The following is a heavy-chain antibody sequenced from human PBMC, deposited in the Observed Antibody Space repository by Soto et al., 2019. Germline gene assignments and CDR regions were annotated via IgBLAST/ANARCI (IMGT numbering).Heavy chain of an antibody. CDR1: GGSFSDYY. J-gene: IGHJ4*02. CDR2: VNHSGST. V-gene: IGHV4-34*01. D-gene: IGHD3-9*01. Sequence: QVNLQQWGASLLKPSETLTLTCAVYGGSFSDYYWTWIRQPPEKGLEWIGEVNHSGSTKYDPSLKSRLAISADTSKNQFSLKLRSITAADTALYYCARGTSLTGVLQRGAPDKYYFDYWSQGTLVTVSS. CDR3: ARGTSLTGVLQRGAPDKYYFDY.